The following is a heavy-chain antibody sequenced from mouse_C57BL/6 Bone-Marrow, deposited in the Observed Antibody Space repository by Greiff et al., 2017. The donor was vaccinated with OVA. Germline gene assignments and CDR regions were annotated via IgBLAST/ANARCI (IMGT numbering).Heavy chain of an antibody. Sequence: QVQLQQSGAELVKPGASVKLSCKASGYTFTSYWMHWVKQRPGQGLEWIGMIHPTSGSTNYNEKFKSKATLTVDKSSSTAYMQLSSLTSEDSAVYDCAREGLWPDYFDYWGQGTTLTVSS. CDR1: GYTFTSYW. D-gene: IGHD1-1*02. CDR2: IHPTSGST. CDR3: AREGLWPDYFDY. V-gene: IGHV1-64*01. J-gene: IGHJ2*01.